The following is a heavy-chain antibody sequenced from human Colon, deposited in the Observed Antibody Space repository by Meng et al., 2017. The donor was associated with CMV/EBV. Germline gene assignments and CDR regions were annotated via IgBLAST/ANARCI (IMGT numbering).Heavy chain of an antibody. CDR2: MNPDGTNK. D-gene: IGHD3-3*02. V-gene: IGHV3-7*01. CDR1: DFSFRSYW. Sequence: GGSLRFSCAGSDFSFRSYWMSWVRQAPGKGLEWVANMNPDGTNKFYLDSVKGRFSISRDNTKNSLYLQMNSLRAEDTAVYYCGREVPGGAVALDYWGQGALVTVSS. J-gene: IGHJ4*02. CDR3: GREVPGGAVALDY.